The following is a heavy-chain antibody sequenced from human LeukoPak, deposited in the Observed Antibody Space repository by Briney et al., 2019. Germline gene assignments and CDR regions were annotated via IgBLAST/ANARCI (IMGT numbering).Heavy chain of an antibody. CDR3: ARDSGWLSDQ. V-gene: IGHV3-49*03. J-gene: IGHJ4*02. CDR1: GFTFGDYA. CDR2: IRSKAYGGTT. D-gene: IGHD6-19*01. Sequence: PPGGSLRLSCTASGFTFGDYAMSWFRQAPGKGLEWVGFIRSKAYGGTTEYAASVKGRFTISRDDSKSIAYLQMNSLRAEDTAVYYCARDSGWLSDQWGQGTLVTVSS.